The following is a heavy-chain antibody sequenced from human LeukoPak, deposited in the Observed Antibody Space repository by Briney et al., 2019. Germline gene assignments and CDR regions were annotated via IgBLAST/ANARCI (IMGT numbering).Heavy chain of an antibody. CDR2: IIPIFGTA. Sequence: GASVKVSCKASGGTFSSYAISWVRQAPGQGLEWMGGIIPIFGTANYAQKFQGRVTMTTDTSTSTAYMELRSLRSGDTAVYYCARDTAPYSGSYSLDYWGQGTLVTVSS. V-gene: IGHV1-69*05. CDR3: ARDTAPYSGSYSLDY. D-gene: IGHD1-26*01. CDR1: GGTFSSYA. J-gene: IGHJ4*02.